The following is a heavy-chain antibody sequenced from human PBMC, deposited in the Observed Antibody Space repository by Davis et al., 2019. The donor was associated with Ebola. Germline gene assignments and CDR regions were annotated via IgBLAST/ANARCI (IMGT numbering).Heavy chain of an antibody. V-gene: IGHV6-1*01. D-gene: IGHD3-3*01. Sequence: SETLSLTFAISGDSVSSNSAAWNWIRQSPSRGLEWLGSTYYRSKWYNDCAVSVKSRITINPDTSKNQFSLQLNSVTPEDTAVYYCARADLYYDFWSGSGGMDVWGQGTTVTVSS. CDR3: ARADLYYDFWSGSGGMDV. J-gene: IGHJ6*02. CDR2: TYYRSKWYN. CDR1: GDSVSSNSAA.